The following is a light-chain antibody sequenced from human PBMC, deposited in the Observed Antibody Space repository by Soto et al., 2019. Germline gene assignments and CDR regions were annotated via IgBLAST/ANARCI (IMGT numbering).Light chain of an antibody. Sequence: DTQMTQSPSSLSASVGDRVTITCRASQGSYNYLAWYQQKPGKVPKILSYAASSLVSGVPSRFSGSGSGTDFTLTISSLQPEDVATYYCQKCNSAPFTFGPGTKVDIK. J-gene: IGKJ3*01. CDR1: QGSYNY. CDR3: QKCNSAPFT. V-gene: IGKV1-27*01. CDR2: AAS.